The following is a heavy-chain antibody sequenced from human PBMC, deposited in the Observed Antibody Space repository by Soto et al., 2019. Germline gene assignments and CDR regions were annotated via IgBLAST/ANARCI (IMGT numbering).Heavy chain of an antibody. D-gene: IGHD3-22*01. CDR3: ARADYYDRSGYLLPCGY. CDR2: MNPNSGNT. CDR1: GYTFTSYD. J-gene: IGHJ4*02. V-gene: IGHV1-8*01. Sequence: QVQLVQSGAEVKKPGASVKVSCKASGYTFTSYDINWVRQATGQGLEWMGWMNPNSGNTGYAQKFQGRFTMTRNTSISTAYMELSSLRSEDTAVYYCARADYYDRSGYLLPCGYWGQGTLVTVSS.